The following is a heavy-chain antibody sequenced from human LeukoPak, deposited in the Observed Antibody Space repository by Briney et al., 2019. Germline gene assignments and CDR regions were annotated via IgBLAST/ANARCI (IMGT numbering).Heavy chain of an antibody. CDR3: ANGPAAGYFDY. CDR1: GFTFSSYG. D-gene: IGHD6-13*01. V-gene: IGHV3-30*18. CDR2: ISYDGSNK. J-gene: IGHJ4*02. Sequence: QAGGSLRLSCAASGFTFSSYGMHWVRQAPGKGLEWVAVISYDGSNKYYADSVKGRFTISRDNSKNTLYLQMNSLRAEDTAVYYCANGPAAGYFDYWGQGTLVTVSS.